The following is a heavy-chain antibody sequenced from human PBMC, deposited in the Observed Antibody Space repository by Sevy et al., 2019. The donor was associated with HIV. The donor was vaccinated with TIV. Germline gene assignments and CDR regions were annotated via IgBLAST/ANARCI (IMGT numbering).Heavy chain of an antibody. Sequence: GESLKISCKGSGYSFTSYWIDWVRQMPGKGLEWMGSTYPGDSDTRYSPSFQGQVTISADKSITTAYLQWSSLKASDTAMYYCGRPAGYYDTSGYSLIDKWGQGTLVTVSS. V-gene: IGHV5-51*01. J-gene: IGHJ4*02. D-gene: IGHD3-22*01. CDR2: TYPGDSDT. CDR3: GRPAGYYDTSGYSLIDK. CDR1: GYSFTSYW.